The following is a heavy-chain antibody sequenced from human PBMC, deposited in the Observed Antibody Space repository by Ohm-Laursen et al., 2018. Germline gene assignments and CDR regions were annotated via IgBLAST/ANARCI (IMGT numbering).Heavy chain of an antibody. CDR1: GGSISSYY. Sequence: PPGTLSLTCTVSGGSISSYYWSWIRQPPGKGLEWIGYIYYSGSTNYNPSLKSRVTIATDTSKNQLSLKLSSVTAADTAVYYCARRANSAFPYYLGYWGQGTLVTVSS. J-gene: IGHJ4*02. D-gene: IGHD1-26*01. CDR2: IYYSGST. V-gene: IGHV4-59*08. CDR3: ARRANSAFPYYLGY.